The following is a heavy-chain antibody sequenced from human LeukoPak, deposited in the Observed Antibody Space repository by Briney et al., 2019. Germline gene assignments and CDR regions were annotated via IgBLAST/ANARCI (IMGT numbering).Heavy chain of an antibody. D-gene: IGHD6-19*01. CDR3: ARLAVAEPNWFDP. CDR1: GGSFSVYD. CDR2: INRSGST. Sequence: SETLSLTCAVYGGSFSVYDWSWIRQPPGKGLEWIGEINRSGSTNYNPSLKSRVTISVDTSKNQFSLKLSSVTAADTAVYYCARLAVAEPNWFDPWGQGTLVTVSS. V-gene: IGHV4-34*01. J-gene: IGHJ5*02.